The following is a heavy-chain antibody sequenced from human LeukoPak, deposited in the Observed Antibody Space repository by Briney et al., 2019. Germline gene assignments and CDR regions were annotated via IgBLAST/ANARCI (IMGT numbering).Heavy chain of an antibody. D-gene: IGHD6-19*01. V-gene: IGHV3-23*01. CDR2: ISDSGST. J-gene: IGHJ4*02. CDR3: AKEGDSSGWYLDY. CDR1: GFTFSSYW. Sequence: GGSLRLSCAASGFTFSSYWMSWVRQAPGKGLEWVSAISDSGSTYYADSVKGRFTISRDNSKNTLYMQMNSLRAEDTAVYYCAKEGDSSGWYLDYWGQGTLVIVSS.